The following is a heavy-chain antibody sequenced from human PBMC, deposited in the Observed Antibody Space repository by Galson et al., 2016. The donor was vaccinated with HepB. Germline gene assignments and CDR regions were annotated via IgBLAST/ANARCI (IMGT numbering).Heavy chain of an antibody. D-gene: IGHD3-16*01. V-gene: IGHV3-23*01. Sequence: SLRLSCAASGFSFSTSGMSWARQTPGRGLEWVSGITGSGATTHYADSVKGRFTISRDNSKNTLYLDMNNLRAGDTAVYYCGKHGGFDYWGQGALVTVSS. CDR3: GKHGGFDY. CDR1: GFSFSTSG. J-gene: IGHJ4*02. CDR2: ITGSGATT.